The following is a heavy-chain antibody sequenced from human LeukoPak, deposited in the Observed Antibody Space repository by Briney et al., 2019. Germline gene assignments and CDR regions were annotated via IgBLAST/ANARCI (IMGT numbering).Heavy chain of an antibody. J-gene: IGHJ6*03. CDR3: ARVGVPHEYYYYYMDV. CDR1: GGSFSGYY. CDR2: INHSGST. D-gene: IGHD2-8*01. Sequence: SETLSLTCAVYGGSFSGYYWSWIRQPPGKGLEWIGEINHSGSTNYNPSLKSRVTISVDTSKNQFSLKLSSVTAADTAVYYCARVGVPHEYYYYYMDVWGKGTTVTVSS. V-gene: IGHV4-34*01.